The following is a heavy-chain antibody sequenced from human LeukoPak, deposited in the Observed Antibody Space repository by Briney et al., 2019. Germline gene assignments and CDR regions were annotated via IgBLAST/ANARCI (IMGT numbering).Heavy chain of an antibody. Sequence: ASVEVSCKASGYTFTGHYMHWVRQAPGQGLEWMGRINPNSGGTNYAQKFQGRVTMTRDTSISTVYMELRRLRSDDTAVYYCARDGGIEAAVSYPYNWFDPWGQGTLVTVSS. CDR3: ARDGGIEAAVSYPYNWFDP. D-gene: IGHD6-13*01. V-gene: IGHV1-2*06. J-gene: IGHJ5*02. CDR1: GYTFTGHY. CDR2: INPNSGGT.